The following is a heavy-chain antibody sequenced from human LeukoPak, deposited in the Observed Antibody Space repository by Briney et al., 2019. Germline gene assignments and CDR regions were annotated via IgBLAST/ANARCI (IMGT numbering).Heavy chain of an antibody. CDR1: GFTFSSYA. J-gene: IGHJ4*02. Sequence: GGSLRLSCAASGFTFSSYAMSWVRQAPGKGLEWVSAISGSGGSTYYADSVKGRLTISRDNSKNTLYLQMNSLRAEDTAVYYCAKKILPHYYDSSGLDYWGQGTLVTVSS. CDR3: AKKILPHYYDSSGLDY. D-gene: IGHD3-22*01. CDR2: ISGSGGST. V-gene: IGHV3-23*01.